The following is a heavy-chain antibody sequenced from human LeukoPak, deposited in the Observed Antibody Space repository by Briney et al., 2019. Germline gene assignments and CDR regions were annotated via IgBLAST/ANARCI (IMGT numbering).Heavy chain of an antibody. CDR3: ARRSIAAPNIADY. D-gene: IGHD6-6*01. V-gene: IGHV4-39*01. CDR2: IYYSGST. CDR1: GGSISSYY. J-gene: IGHJ4*02. Sequence: SETLSLTCTVSGGSISSYYWGWIRQPPGKGLEWIGSIYYSGSTYYNPSLKSRVTISVDTSKNQFSLKLSSVTAADTAVYYCARRSIAAPNIADYWGQGTLVTVSS.